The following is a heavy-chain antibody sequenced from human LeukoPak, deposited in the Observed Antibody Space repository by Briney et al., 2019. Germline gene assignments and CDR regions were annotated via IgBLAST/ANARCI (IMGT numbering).Heavy chain of an antibody. CDR1: GGSISSYY. V-gene: IGHV4-4*07. CDR2: ISTTGST. Sequence: SETLSLTCTVSGGSISSYYWTWIRQPAGKGLEWIGRISTTGSTNYNPSLKSRVTMSVEMSKSQFSLKLSSVTAADTAVYYCATTGYRGFDIWGQGTMVTVSS. J-gene: IGHJ3*02. D-gene: IGHD5-18*01. CDR3: ATTGYRGFDI.